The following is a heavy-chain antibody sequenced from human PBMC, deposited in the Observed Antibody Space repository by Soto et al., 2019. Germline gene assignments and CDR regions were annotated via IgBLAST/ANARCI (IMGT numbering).Heavy chain of an antibody. CDR1: GFTFSSYW. V-gene: IGHV3-74*01. D-gene: IGHD2-15*01. CDR2: INSDGSST. Sequence: GGSLRLSCAASGFTFSSYWMHWVRQAPGKGLVWVSRINSDGSSTSYADSVKGGFTISRDNAKNTLYLEMNSLRAEDTAVYYCAREMGGNWFDPWGQGTLVTVSS. J-gene: IGHJ5*02. CDR3: AREMGGNWFDP.